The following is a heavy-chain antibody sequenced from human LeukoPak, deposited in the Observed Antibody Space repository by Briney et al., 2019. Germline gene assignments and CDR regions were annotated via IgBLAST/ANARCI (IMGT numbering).Heavy chain of an antibody. V-gene: IGHV3-30*02. CDR3: AKVAAAAGSGEGNWFDP. CDR2: IRYDGGNQ. Sequence: GGSLRLSCAASGFTFSSYGMHWVRQAPGKGLEWVAYIRYDGGNQYYADSVKGRFTTSRDNSKNTLYLQMNSLRVEDTAVYYCAKVAAAAGSGEGNWFDPWGQGTLVTVSS. D-gene: IGHD6-13*01. CDR1: GFTFSSYG. J-gene: IGHJ5*02.